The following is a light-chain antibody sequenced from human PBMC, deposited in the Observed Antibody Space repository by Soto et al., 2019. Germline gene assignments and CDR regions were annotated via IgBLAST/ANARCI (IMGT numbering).Light chain of an antibody. CDR2: GAS. CDR3: QQYGSSPGT. J-gene: IGKJ1*01. CDR1: QSVSSDY. V-gene: IGKV3-20*01. Sequence: EIVLTQSPGTLSLSPGERATLSCRASQSVSSDYLAWFQQKPGQAPRLLIFGASNRDTGIPDRFSGSGSGTEFTLTISRLEPEDFAMYYCQQYGSSPGTFGQGTKVEVK.